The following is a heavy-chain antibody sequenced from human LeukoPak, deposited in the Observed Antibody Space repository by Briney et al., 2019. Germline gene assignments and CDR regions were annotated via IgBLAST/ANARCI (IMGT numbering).Heavy chain of an antibody. J-gene: IGHJ4*02. CDR1: GDSLSSNSAA. CDR3: ATGNYYFDY. D-gene: IGHD1-7*01. V-gene: IGHV6-1*01. Sequence: SQTLSLTCAISGDSLSSNSAAWNWLRQSPSRGLEWLGRTYYRSKLYNDYAVSVKSRITIDPDTSKNQFSLQLNSVTPEDTAVYYCATGNYYFDYWGQGTLVTVSS. CDR2: TYYRSKLYN.